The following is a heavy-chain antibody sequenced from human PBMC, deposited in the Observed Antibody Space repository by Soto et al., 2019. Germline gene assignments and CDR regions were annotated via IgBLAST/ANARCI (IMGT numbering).Heavy chain of an antibody. CDR2: MNPNSGNT. D-gene: IGHD3-3*01. Sequence: ASVKVSCKASGYTFTSYDINWVRQATGQGLEWMGWMNPNSGNTGYAQKFQGRVTMTRNTSISTAYMELSSLRSEDTAVYYCARGRPDYGFWSGYYFHYYYGMDVWGQGTTVTVSS. CDR3: ARGRPDYGFWSGYYFHYYYGMDV. V-gene: IGHV1-8*01. CDR1: GYTFTSYD. J-gene: IGHJ6*02.